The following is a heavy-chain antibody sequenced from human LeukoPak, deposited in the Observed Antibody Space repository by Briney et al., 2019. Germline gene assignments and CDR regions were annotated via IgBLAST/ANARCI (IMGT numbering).Heavy chain of an antibody. D-gene: IGHD6-6*01. V-gene: IGHV3-43D*03. CDR2: ISWDGGST. CDR3: AKVSGEYSSSSRDY. CDR1: GFTFDDYA. Sequence: GGSLRLSCAASGFTFDDYAMHWVRQAPGKGLEWVSLISWDGGSTYYADSVKGRFTISRDNSKNSLYLQMNSLSAEDTALYYCAKVSGEYSSSSRDYWGQGTLVTVSS. J-gene: IGHJ4*02.